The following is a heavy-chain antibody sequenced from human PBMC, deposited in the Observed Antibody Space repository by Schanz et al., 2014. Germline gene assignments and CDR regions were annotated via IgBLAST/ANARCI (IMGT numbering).Heavy chain of an antibody. J-gene: IGHJ4*02. CDR1: GFTFSRYW. CDR3: AKDHPSSGWPAFDV. CDR2: VSASGGGP. V-gene: IGHV3-23*04. D-gene: IGHD6-19*01. Sequence: EVQLVQSGGGLVQPGGSLRLSCAASGFTFSRYWMQWVRQAPGKGLEWVSLVSASGGGPFYADSVKGRFTISRDLSSNALYLQMNSLRGDDTAIYYGAKDHPSSGWPAFDVWGQGTLVTVSS.